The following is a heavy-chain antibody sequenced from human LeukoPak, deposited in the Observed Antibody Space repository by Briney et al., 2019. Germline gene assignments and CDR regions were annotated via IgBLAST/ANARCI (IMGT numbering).Heavy chain of an antibody. CDR3: AKGLAPWIPVYYMDV. Sequence: GGSLRLSCAASGFTFSSYGMHWVRQAPGKGLEWVAFIRYDGSNKYYADSVKGRFTISRDNSKNTLYLQMNSLRAEDTAVYYCAKGLAPWIPVYYMDVWGKGTTVTVSS. J-gene: IGHJ6*03. CDR1: GFTFSSYG. V-gene: IGHV3-30*02. D-gene: IGHD5-18*01. CDR2: IRYDGSNK.